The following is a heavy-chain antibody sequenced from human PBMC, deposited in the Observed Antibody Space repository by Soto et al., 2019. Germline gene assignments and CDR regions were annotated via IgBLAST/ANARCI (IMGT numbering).Heavy chain of an antibody. CDR2: ISYDGSNK. V-gene: IGHV3-30-3*01. CDR1: GFTFSSYA. CDR3: AKATLRVVHPLVFDH. J-gene: IGHJ4*02. D-gene: IGHD3-3*01. Sequence: GGSLRLSCAASGFTFSSYAMHWVRQAPGKGLGWVAVISYDGSNKYYADSVKGRFTISRDNSKNTLYLQMNSLRAEDTAVYYCAKATLRVVHPLVFDHWGQGSLVTVSS.